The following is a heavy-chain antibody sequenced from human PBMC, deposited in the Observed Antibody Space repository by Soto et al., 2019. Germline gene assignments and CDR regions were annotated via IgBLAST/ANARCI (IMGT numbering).Heavy chain of an antibody. J-gene: IGHJ1*01. CDR2: ISSGAITI. CDR1: GFTFSDYY. D-gene: IGHD6-19*01. CDR3: VRVGPGAVAGTPHH. Sequence: QVQLVESGGGLVKPGGSLRLSCAASGFTFSDYYMNWIRQAPGKGLEWVSYISSGAITIYYADSVKGRFTISRDNAKNSLYLQMNSLKVDDTARYYCVRVGPGAVAGTPHHWGQGTPVTVSS. V-gene: IGHV3-11*01.